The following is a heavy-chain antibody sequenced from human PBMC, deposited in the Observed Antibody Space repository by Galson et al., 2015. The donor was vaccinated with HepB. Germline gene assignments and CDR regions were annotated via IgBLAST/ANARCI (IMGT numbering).Heavy chain of an antibody. V-gene: IGHV1-2*04. D-gene: IGHD2-21*02. CDR2: INPNSGGT. J-gene: IGHJ4*02. Sequence: SVKVSCKASGYTFTGYYMHWVRQAPGQGLEWMGWINPNSGGTNYAQRFQGWVTMTRDTSISTAYMELSRLRSDDTAVYYCARGGLGKDRHIVVVTAYDYWGQGTLVTVSS. CDR3: ARGGLGKDRHIVVVTAYDY. CDR1: GYTFTGYY.